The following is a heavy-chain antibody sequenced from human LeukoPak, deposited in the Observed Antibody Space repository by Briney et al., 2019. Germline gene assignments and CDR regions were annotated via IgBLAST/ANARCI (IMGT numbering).Heavy chain of an antibody. CDR2: IYSGGST. Sequence: GGSLRLSCAASGFTVSSNYMSWVRQAPGKGLEWASVIYSGGSTYYADSVKGRFTISRDNSKNTLYLQMNSLRAEDTAVYYCAKDRLIVLMVYAHSRGMDVWGQGTTVTVSS. J-gene: IGHJ6*02. CDR3: AKDRLIVLMVYAHSRGMDV. CDR1: GFTVSSNY. V-gene: IGHV3-53*01. D-gene: IGHD2-8*01.